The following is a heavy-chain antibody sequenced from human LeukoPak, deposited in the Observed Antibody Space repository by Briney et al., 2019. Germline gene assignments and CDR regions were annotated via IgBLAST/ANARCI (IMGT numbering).Heavy chain of an antibody. CDR1: GGSISSYY. J-gene: IGHJ4*02. CDR2: NYYSGST. V-gene: IGHV4-59*01. CDR3: ARTGYSSGWSSTYFDY. Sequence: SETLSLTCTVSGGSISSYYWSWIRQPPGKGLEWIGYNYYSGSTNYNPSLKSRVTISVDTSKNQFSLKLSSVTAADTAVYYCARTGYSSGWSSTYFDYWGQGTLVTVSS. D-gene: IGHD6-19*01.